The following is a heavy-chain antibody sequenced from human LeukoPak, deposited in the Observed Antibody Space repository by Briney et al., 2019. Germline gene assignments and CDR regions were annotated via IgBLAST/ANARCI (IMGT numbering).Heavy chain of an antibody. CDR3: ARGSSGWYGASATEYFQH. CDR2: SSSSSYI. V-gene: IGHV3-21*01. J-gene: IGHJ1*01. D-gene: IGHD6-19*01. Sequence: SSSSSYIYYADSVKGRFTISRDNAKNSLYLQMNSLRAEDTAVYYCARGSSGWYGASATEYFQHWGQGTLVTVSS.